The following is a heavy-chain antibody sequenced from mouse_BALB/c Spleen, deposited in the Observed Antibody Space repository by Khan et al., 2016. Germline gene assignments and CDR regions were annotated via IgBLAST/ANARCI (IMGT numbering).Heavy chain of an antibody. CDR1: GFTFNTFA. J-gene: IGHJ3*01. V-gene: IGHV10-1*02. CDR2: IRSKSYNYAT. Sequence: EVQLVESGGGLVQPKGSLKLSCAASGFTFNTFAMNWVRQAPGKGLEWVARIRSKSYNYATYYGDSVKDRITISSDDSQSMVHLQMNNLKTEDTALYYCVRPIYDGFSAWFGYWGQGTLVTVSA. CDR3: VRPIYDGFSAWFGY. D-gene: IGHD2-3*01.